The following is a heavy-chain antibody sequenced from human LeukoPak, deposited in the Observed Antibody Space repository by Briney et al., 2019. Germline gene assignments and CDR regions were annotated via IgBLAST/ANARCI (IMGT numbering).Heavy chain of an antibody. Sequence: ASVKVSCRASGYSFDRYGISWVRQAPGQGLEWLGWIGAFNGNTNYAQNLQGRVTMTADTSTTTAYMELRSLSSDDTAVYYCARDFLSYDGSENHFEDTFDIWGQGTMVTVSS. D-gene: IGHD3-22*01. CDR1: GYSFDRYG. CDR3: ARDFLSYDGSENHFEDTFDI. J-gene: IGHJ3*02. V-gene: IGHV1-18*01. CDR2: IGAFNGNT.